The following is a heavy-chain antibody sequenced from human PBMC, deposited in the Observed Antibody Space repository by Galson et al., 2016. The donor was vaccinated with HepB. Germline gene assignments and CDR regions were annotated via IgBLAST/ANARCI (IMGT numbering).Heavy chain of an antibody. CDR1: GGSISSANYF. CDR3: ARLTSGYHYGMDV. J-gene: IGHJ6*04. D-gene: IGHD3-3*01. Sequence: TLSLTCTVSGGSISSANYFWSWIRQPAGKGLEWIGRISTSGSTNYNPSLKSRVTISVDTSKDQFSLKMSSVTAADTAVYYCARLTSGYHYGMDVGGRGTTVIVSS. V-gene: IGHV4-61*02. CDR2: ISTSGST.